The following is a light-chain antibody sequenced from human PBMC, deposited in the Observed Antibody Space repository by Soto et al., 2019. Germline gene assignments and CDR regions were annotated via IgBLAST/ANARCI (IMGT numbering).Light chain of an antibody. CDR1: HSNIGAGYD. J-gene: IGLJ3*02. CDR3: QSYDSSLGGLL. CDR2: GNT. Sequence: QSVLTQPPSVTGAPGQRVTISCTGSHSNIGAGYDVHWYQQFPGTAPKVLIHGNTNRPSGVPDRFSGSRSGTSASLAITGLQAEDEADYYCQSYDSSLGGLLFGGGTKVTVL. V-gene: IGLV1-40*01.